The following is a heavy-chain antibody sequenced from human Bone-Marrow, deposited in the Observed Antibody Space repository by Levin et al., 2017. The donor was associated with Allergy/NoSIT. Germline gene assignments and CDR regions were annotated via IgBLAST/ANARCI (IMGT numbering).Heavy chain of an antibody. CDR3: AKDMENPGGLYYYYGMDV. CDR1: GFTFDDYA. V-gene: IGHV3-9*01. Sequence: PGGSLRLSCAASGFTFDDYAMHWVRQAPGKGLEWVSGISWNSGSIGYADSVKGRFTISRDNAKNSLYLQMNSLRAEDTALYYCAKDMENPGGLYYYYGMDVWGQGTTVTVSS. J-gene: IGHJ6*02. D-gene: IGHD2-8*02. CDR2: ISWNSGSI.